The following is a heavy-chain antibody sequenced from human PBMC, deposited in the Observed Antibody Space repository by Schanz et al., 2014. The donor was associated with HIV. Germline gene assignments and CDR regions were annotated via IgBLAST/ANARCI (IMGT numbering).Heavy chain of an antibody. CDR2: INPNSGGT. V-gene: IGHV1-2*02. D-gene: IGHD2-2*02. J-gene: IGHJ6*02. CDR3: ARRRSEIVPAAIVLHYYYGFDV. CDR1: GYTFTAYY. Sequence: QVQLVQSGAEVKKPGASVKVSCKASGYTFTAYYIHWVRQAPGQGLEWMGWINPNSGGTNSAQKFQGRVTMTRDTSKSTAYMDLSSLRSEDTAVYYCARRRSEIVPAAIVLHYYYGFDVWGQGTTVTVS.